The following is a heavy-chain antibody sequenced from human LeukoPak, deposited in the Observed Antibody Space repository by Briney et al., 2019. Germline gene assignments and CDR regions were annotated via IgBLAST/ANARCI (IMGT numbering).Heavy chain of an antibody. J-gene: IGHJ4*02. CDR3: ARSSDTPGYSSGWYTVDH. CDR1: GFTFSSYA. Sequence: HPGGSLRLSCAASGFTFSSYAMHWVRQAPGKGLEWVAVISYDGHNKYYADSVKGRFTISRDNSKNTLCLQMNSLRAEDTAVFYCARSSDTPGYSSGWYTVDHWGQGTLVTVSS. V-gene: IGHV3-30-3*01. D-gene: IGHD6-19*01. CDR2: ISYDGHNK.